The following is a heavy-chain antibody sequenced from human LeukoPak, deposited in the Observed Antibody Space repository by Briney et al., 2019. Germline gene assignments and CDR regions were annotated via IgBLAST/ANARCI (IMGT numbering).Heavy chain of an antibody. D-gene: IGHD6-19*01. Sequence: TGGSLRLSCAASGFTVSSNYMRWVRQAPGKGLEWVSVIYSGGSTYYADSVKGRFTISRDSSKNTLHLQMTSLRADDTAVYYCARDDIAVAGKDYWGQGTLVTVSS. CDR1: GFTVSSNY. J-gene: IGHJ4*02. CDR2: IYSGGST. V-gene: IGHV3-53*05. CDR3: ARDDIAVAGKDY.